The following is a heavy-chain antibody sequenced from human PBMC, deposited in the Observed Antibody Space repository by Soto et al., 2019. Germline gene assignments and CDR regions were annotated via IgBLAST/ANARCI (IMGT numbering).Heavy chain of an antibody. D-gene: IGHD2-15*01. J-gene: IGHJ4*02. CDR1: GFTFSDYY. CDR2: ISSSDNTI. CDR3: ARDSRPVTL. V-gene: IGHV3-11*01. Sequence: GGSLRLSCEASGFTFSDYYMSWIRQAPGKGLEWVSNISSSDNTIYYADSVKGRFTISRDNAKNSLYLQMSSLRAEDTAVYYCARDSRPVTLWGQGTLVTVSS.